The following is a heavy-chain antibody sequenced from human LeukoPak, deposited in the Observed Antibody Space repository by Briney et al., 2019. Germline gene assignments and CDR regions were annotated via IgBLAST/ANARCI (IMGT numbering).Heavy chain of an antibody. D-gene: IGHD3-9*01. V-gene: IGHV3-23*01. CDR1: GFTFSGYG. J-gene: IGHJ4*02. Sequence: GGTLRLSCAASGFTFSGYGMSWVRQAPGKGLEWVSAISGGGGSTYYADSVKGRFTISRDNSKNTLYLQMNSLRAEDTAVYYCAKALSPGYCYFDYWGQGTLVTVSS. CDR2: ISGGGGST. CDR3: AKALSPGYCYFDY.